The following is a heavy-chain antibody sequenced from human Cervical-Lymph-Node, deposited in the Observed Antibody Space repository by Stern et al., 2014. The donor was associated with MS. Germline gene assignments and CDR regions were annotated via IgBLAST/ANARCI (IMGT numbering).Heavy chain of an antibody. CDR3: ASNLLGYCSGGTCYSDK. CDR2: IIPMSGTA. D-gene: IGHD2-15*01. CDR1: GGTFSSYA. V-gene: IGHV1-69*01. J-gene: IGHJ4*02. Sequence: VQLVQSGAEVKKPGSSGTVSCKASGGTFSSYAVNWVRQAPGQGLEWMGGIIPMSGTAKYAQKFQGRVTVTAAESMSTVYMELSSLRSEDTAVYYCASNLLGYCSGGTCYSDKWGQGTLVTVSA.